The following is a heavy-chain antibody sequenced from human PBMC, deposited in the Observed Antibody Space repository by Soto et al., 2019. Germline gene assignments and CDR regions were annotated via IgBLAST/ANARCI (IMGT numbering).Heavy chain of an antibody. CDR2: IDSDGSRI. Sequence: EVQLVESGGGLVQPGDSLRLSCAASGFTFSNYWMHWVRQAPGKGLVWVSRIDSDGSRITYADFVKGRFTISRDNAKNTVYLHMNSLTAEDTAVYYCVRTSLVVAVATREDFWGQGTLVTVSS. J-gene: IGHJ4*02. CDR1: GFTFSNYW. CDR3: VRTSLVVAVATREDF. D-gene: IGHD2-15*01. V-gene: IGHV3-74*01.